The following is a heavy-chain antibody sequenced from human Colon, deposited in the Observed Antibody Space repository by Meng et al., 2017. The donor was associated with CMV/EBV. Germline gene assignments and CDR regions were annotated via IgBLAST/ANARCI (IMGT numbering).Heavy chain of an antibody. CDR1: GYTFTSLD. V-gene: IGHV1-8*01. Sequence: SGKASGYTFTSLDITWVRRATGQGPEWMGWMNPSRGITAYAQKFQGRVTMTRDTSIDTAYMELTSLKSEDTAIYYCARGIEAGLDYWGQGTLVTVSS. CDR2: MNPSRGIT. J-gene: IGHJ4*02. D-gene: IGHD5-12*01. CDR3: ARGIEAGLDY.